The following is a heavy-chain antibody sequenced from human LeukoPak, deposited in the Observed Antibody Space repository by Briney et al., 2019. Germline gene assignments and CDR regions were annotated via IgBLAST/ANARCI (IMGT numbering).Heavy chain of an antibody. D-gene: IGHD3-10*01. V-gene: IGHV1-18*04. CDR2: ISAYNGNT. CDR3: AREWEYYYGSGSSYNWFDP. Sequence: ASVKVSCKASGYTFTSYGISWVRQTPGQGLEWMGWISAYNGNTNYAQKLRGRVTMTTDTSTSTAYMELRSLRSDDTAVYYCAREWEYYYGSGSSYNWFDPWGQGTLVTVSS. CDR1: GYTFTSYG. J-gene: IGHJ5*02.